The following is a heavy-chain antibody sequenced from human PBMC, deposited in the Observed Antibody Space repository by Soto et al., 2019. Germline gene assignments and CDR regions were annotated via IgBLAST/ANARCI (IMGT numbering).Heavy chain of an antibody. CDR3: ASIVCSGGSCWHLYFDY. D-gene: IGHD2-15*01. J-gene: IGHJ4*02. Sequence: ASVKVSCKASGGTFSSYAISWVRQAPGQGLEWMGGIIPIFGTANYAQKFQGRVTITADESTSTAYMELSSLRSEDTAVYYCASIVCSGGSCWHLYFDYWGQGTLVTVSS. CDR1: GGTFSSYA. CDR2: IIPIFGTA. V-gene: IGHV1-69*13.